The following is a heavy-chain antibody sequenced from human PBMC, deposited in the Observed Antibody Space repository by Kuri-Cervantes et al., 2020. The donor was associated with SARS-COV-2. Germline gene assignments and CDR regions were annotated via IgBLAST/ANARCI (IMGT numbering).Heavy chain of an antibody. J-gene: IGHJ4*02. Sequence: GESLKISCAASGFTFSSYAMHWVRQAPGKGLEWVAVISYDGSNKYYADSVKGRFTISRDNSKNTLYLQMNSLRAEDTAVYYYARQGGRAIYFDYWGQGTLVTVSS. CDR3: ARQGGRAIYFDY. D-gene: IGHD6-25*01. V-gene: IGHV3-30-3*01. CDR2: ISYDGSNK. CDR1: GFTFSSYA.